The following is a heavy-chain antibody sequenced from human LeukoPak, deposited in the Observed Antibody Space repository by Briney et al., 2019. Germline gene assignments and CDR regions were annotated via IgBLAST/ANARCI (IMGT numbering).Heavy chain of an antibody. CDR2: IYYSGST. CDR1: GGPISSYY. D-gene: IGHD3-10*01. V-gene: IGHV4-59*01. Sequence: TSETLSLTCTVSGGPISSYYWSWIRQPPGKGLEWIGYIYYSGSTNYNPSLKSRVTISVDTSKNQFSLKLSSVTAADTAVYYCARWSASDHDYWGREPWSPSPQ. J-gene: IGHJ4*02. CDR3: ARWSASDHDY.